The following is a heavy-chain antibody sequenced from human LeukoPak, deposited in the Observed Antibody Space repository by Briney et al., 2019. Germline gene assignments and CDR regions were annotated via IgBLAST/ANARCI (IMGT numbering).Heavy chain of an antibody. CDR3: ARAKAGKYDWPLDL. CDR2: MNPNSGNT. CDR1: GHTFTSDD. J-gene: IGHJ5*02. Sequence: ASVNVSCKASGHTFTSDDINGVRQATGQGLEWRGWMNPNSGNTGYAQKFQGRVTMTRNTSISTAYMELSSLRSEDTAVYCCARAKAGKYDWPLDLWGQGTLVTVCS. D-gene: IGHD3-3*01. V-gene: IGHV1-8*01.